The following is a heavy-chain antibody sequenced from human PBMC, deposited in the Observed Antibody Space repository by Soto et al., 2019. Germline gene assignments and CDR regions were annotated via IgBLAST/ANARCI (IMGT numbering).Heavy chain of an antibody. CDR3: AREGHYDSSGYYGADF. CDR1: GFTFRNYA. D-gene: IGHD3-22*01. J-gene: IGHJ4*02. V-gene: IGHV3-30-3*01. Sequence: QVQLVDSGGGVVQAGRSLRLSCAASGFTFRNYAMHWVRQAPGKGLEWVAVISYDGTNKYYADSVKGRFTISRDNSQNTLYLEMNSLRAEDTAVYYCAREGHYDSSGYYGADFWGKGTLVTVSS. CDR2: ISYDGTNK.